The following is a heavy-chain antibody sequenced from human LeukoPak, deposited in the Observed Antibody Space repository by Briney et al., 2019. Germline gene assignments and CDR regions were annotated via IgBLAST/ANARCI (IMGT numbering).Heavy chain of an antibody. V-gene: IGHV3-30*18. CDR2: ISYDGSNK. CDR3: AKLGGYGSGSYYPENIFDY. D-gene: IGHD3-10*01. CDR1: GFTFSSYG. J-gene: IGHJ4*02. Sequence: PGGSLRLSCAASGFTFSSYGMHWVRQAPGKGLEWVAVISYDGSNKYYADSVKGRFTISRDNSKNTLYLQMNSLRDEDTAVYYCAKLGGYGSGSYYPENIFDYWGQGTLVTVSS.